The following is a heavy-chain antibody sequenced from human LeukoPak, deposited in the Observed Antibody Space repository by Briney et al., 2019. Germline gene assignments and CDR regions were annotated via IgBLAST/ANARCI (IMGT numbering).Heavy chain of an antibody. D-gene: IGHD3-22*01. J-gene: IGHJ2*01. CDR3: ARDCYSDSSASYWYFDL. V-gene: IGHV4-4*02. CDR2: IYHSGST. Sequence: PSGTLSLTCAVSGGSIRSSNWWSWVRQSPGKGLEWIGEIYHSGSTNYNPSLKSRVTISVDKSENQLSLKLSSVTAADTAVYYCARDCYSDSSASYWYFDLWGRGTLVTVSS. CDR1: GGSIRSSNW.